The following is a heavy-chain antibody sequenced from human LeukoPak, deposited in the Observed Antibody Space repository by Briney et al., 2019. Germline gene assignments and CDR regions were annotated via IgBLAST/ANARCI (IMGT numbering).Heavy chain of an antibody. D-gene: IGHD4-17*01. CDR1: GGSISSYY. V-gene: IGHV4-4*07. CDR3: ARGRRNGDYVSYSY. Sequence: PSETLSLTCTVSGGSISSYYWSWIRQPAGKGLEWIGRIYTSGSTNYNPSLKSRVTMSVDTSKNQFSLKLSSVTAADTAVYYCARGRRNGDYVSYSYWGQGTLVTVSS. CDR2: IYTSGST. J-gene: IGHJ4*02.